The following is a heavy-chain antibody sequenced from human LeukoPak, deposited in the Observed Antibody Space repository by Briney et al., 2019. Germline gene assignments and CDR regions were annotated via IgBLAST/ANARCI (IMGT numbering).Heavy chain of an antibody. CDR3: ATGKGYCSSTSCYVEY. CDR1: GGTFSSYA. CDR2: IIPIFGTA. V-gene: IGHV1-69*01. D-gene: IGHD2-2*01. Sequence: SVKVSCKASGGTFSSYAISWVRQAPGQGLEWMGGIIPIFGTANYGQKFQGRVTITADESTSTAYMELSSLRSEDTAVYYCATGKGYCSSTSCYVEYWGQGTLVTVSS. J-gene: IGHJ4*02.